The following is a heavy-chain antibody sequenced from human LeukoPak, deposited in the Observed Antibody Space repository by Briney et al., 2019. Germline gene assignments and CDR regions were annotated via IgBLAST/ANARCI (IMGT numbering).Heavy chain of an antibody. CDR3: AKDPYYYDSSGYYYPASYFDY. CDR2: ISASGGST. J-gene: IGHJ4*02. V-gene: IGHV3-23*01. D-gene: IGHD3-22*01. CDR1: GFTFSSYA. Sequence: PGGSLRLSCAASGFTFSSYAMSWVRQAPGKGLEWVSGISASGGSTYYADSVKGRFTISRDNSKTTLYLQMNSLRAEDTAVYYCAKDPYYYDSSGYYYPASYFDYWGQGTLVTVSS.